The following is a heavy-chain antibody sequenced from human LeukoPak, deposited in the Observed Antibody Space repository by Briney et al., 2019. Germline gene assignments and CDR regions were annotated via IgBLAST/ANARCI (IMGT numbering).Heavy chain of an antibody. CDR2: IKADGSGD. Sequence: ASVKVSCKASGYTFRNYGVSWVRQAPGKGLEWVAMIKADGSGDYYVDSVKGRFTISRDDAKNSLHLQMNGLRAEDTAVYYCARDWGGGSGAGIDCWGQGTLVTVSS. CDR1: GYTFRNYG. J-gene: IGHJ4*02. CDR3: ARDWGGGSGAGIDC. V-gene: IGHV3-7*01. D-gene: IGHD3-10*01.